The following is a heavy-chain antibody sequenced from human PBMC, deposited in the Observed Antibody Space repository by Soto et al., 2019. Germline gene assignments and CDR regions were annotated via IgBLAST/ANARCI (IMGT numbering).Heavy chain of an antibody. CDR2: ISAFNGET. D-gene: IGHD6-19*01. Sequence: IQLVQSGAEVKKPGASVKVSCKASGFTFSDYGFSWVRQAPGRGLEWMGWISAFNGETNYTQKSEGRVAMTTDAATTTAYMELRSLTVDDTAVYYCVRDQQWLLPVPLNFDYWGQGSVVTVSS. J-gene: IGHJ4*02. V-gene: IGHV1-18*01. CDR1: GFTFSDYG. CDR3: VRDQQWLLPVPLNFDY.